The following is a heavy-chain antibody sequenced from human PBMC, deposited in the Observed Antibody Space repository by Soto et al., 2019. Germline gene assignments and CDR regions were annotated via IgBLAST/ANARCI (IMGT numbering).Heavy chain of an antibody. V-gene: IGHV1-18*01. Sequence: QVQLVQSGGDVKRPGASVKVSCKTSGYTFPNYGITWVRQAPGQPLEWLGWISLYSDGTNYAQTFQGRVSMTTDTSTTTAYMELRRLTSDATAVYYCARLVPGAEAWFGPWGQGTLVTVSS. CDR1: GYTFPNYG. D-gene: IGHD2-2*01. CDR3: ARLVPGAEAWFGP. J-gene: IGHJ5*02. CDR2: ISLYSDGT.